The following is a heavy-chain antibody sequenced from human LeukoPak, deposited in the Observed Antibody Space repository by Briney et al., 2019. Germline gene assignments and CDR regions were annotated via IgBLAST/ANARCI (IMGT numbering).Heavy chain of an antibody. Sequence: PSETLSLTCTVSGDSIIGYYWSWIRQPPGKGLEWIGYIHYSGSTNYNPSLKSRVTISVDTSRSHFSLKLSSATAADTAVYFCARGERLGPDFWGQGTLVTVPS. D-gene: IGHD1-1*01. V-gene: IGHV4-59*01. CDR1: GDSIIGYY. CDR3: ARGERLGPDF. J-gene: IGHJ4*02. CDR2: IHYSGST.